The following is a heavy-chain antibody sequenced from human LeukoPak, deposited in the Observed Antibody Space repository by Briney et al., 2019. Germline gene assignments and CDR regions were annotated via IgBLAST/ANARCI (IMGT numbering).Heavy chain of an antibody. CDR3: ARDRQRLGYGMDV. J-gene: IGHJ6*02. CDR2: IYGGDST. Sequence: GGSLRLSCAASGFTVSSNYMTRVRQAPGKGLEWVSVIYGGDSTYYADSVKGRFTISRDNSKNTLYLQMNSLRAEDTAVYYCARDRQRLGYGMDVWGQGTTVTVSS. CDR1: GFTVSSNY. D-gene: IGHD6-25*01. V-gene: IGHV3-53*01.